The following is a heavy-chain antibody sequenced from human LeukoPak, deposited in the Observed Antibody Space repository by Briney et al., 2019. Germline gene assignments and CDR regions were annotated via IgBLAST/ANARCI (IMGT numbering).Heavy chain of an antibody. Sequence: GESLKISCKGSGYSFTSYWIGWVRQMPGKGLEWMGIIYPGDSDTRYSPSFQGQVTISADKSISTAYLQWSSLKASDTTMYYCARRELSIAAAGTGGWFDPWGQGTLVTVSS. CDR3: ARRELSIAAAGTGGWFDP. CDR1: GYSFTSYW. J-gene: IGHJ5*02. CDR2: IYPGDSDT. V-gene: IGHV5-51*01. D-gene: IGHD6-13*01.